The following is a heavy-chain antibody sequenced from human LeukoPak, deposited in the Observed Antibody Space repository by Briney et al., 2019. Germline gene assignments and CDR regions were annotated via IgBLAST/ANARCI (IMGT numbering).Heavy chain of an antibody. CDR1: GFSISSGYY. D-gene: IGHD1-26*01. CDR3: AREGPGGSYFHS. J-gene: IGHJ4*02. V-gene: IGHV4-38-2*02. Sequence: ASETLSLTCSVSGFSISSGYYWGWIRQPPGKGLEWIASAYHSGSSYSNPSLKSRVTIALDTSQNHLSLNLTSVTAEDTAVYYCAREGPGGSYFHSWGQGTLVTVSS. CDR2: AYHSGSS.